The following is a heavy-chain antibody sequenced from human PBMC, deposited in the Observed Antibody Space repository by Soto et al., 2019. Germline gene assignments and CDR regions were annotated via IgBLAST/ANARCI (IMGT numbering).Heavy chain of an antibody. J-gene: IGHJ4*02. CDR1: GFTFTRYS. Sequence: ESGGGLVKPGGSLRLSCAASGFTFTRYSMNWVRQAPGKGLEWVSSISSTTNYIYYADSMKGRFTVSRDNAKNSVYLEMNSLSAEDTAVYYCARESEDLTSNFDYWGQGTLVTVSS. V-gene: IGHV3-21*01. CDR3: ARESEDLTSNFDY. CDR2: ISSTTNYI.